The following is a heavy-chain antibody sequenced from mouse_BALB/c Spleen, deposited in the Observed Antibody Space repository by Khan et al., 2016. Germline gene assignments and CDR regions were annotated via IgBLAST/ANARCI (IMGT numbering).Heavy chain of an antibody. V-gene: IGHV14-3*02. CDR1: GFNIKDTY. J-gene: IGHJ3*01. CDR2: IDPANGNT. CDR3: ARSTYDYYGGFAY. Sequence: VQLKESGAELVKPGASVKLSCTASGFNIKDTYMHWVKQRPEQGLEWIGRIDPANGNTKYDPKFQGTATITADTSSNTAYLQLRSLTAEDTAFYYCARSTYDYYGGFAYWGQGTLVTVSA. D-gene: IGHD1-1*01.